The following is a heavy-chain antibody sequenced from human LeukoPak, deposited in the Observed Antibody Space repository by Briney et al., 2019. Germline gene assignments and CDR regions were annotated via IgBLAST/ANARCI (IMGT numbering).Heavy chain of an antibody. Sequence: GGSLRLSCAASGFTFSSFWMSWVRQAPGKGLEWVANIKEDESEKYYVDSVEGRFTISRDNSKNTLYLQMNSLGAEDTAVYYCARVNCGGDCYPYYYYYGMDVWGQGTTVTVSS. J-gene: IGHJ6*02. CDR3: ARVNCGGDCYPYYYYYGMDV. CDR2: IKEDESEK. V-gene: IGHV3-7*03. D-gene: IGHD2-21*02. CDR1: GFTFSSFW.